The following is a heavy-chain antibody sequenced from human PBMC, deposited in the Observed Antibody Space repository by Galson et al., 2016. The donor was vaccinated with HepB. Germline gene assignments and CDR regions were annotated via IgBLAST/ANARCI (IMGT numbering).Heavy chain of an antibody. V-gene: IGHV4-59*01. CDR1: EGSINDSY. CDR3: VKVGSGKYRSFDY. CDR2: IYSTGGT. Sequence: SETLSLTCTVSEGSINDSYWSWIRQPPGKGLEWIGYIYSTGGTNSSPSLKSRVTLSVDMSKNQFSLRLISMTSADTAVYYCVKVGSGKYRSFDYWGQGLLVTVSS. J-gene: IGHJ4*02. D-gene: IGHD1-26*01.